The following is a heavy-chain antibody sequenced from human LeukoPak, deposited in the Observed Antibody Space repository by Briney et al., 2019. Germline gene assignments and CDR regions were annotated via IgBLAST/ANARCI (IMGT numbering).Heavy chain of an antibody. D-gene: IGHD3-9*01. CDR3: AKGLATGYESGVFDL. CDR1: GFTFTTYA. Sequence: GGSLRLSCIASGFTFTTYAMHWARQAPGKGLEWVSLITYDGSNRQYAETVKGRFTISRDDSKNTVYLEMNNLTPEDTAVFFCAKGLATGYESGVFDLWGQGTLVTVSS. CDR2: ITYDGSNR. V-gene: IGHV3-30*18. J-gene: IGHJ3*01.